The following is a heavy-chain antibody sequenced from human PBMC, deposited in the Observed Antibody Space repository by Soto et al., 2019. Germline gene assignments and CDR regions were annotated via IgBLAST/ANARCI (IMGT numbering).Heavy chain of an antibody. J-gene: IGHJ6*02. V-gene: IGHV3-74*01. CDR2: INSDGSSK. D-gene: IGHD5-18*01. CDR1: GFTFSSYW. Sequence: GSLRLSCAASGFTFSSYWMHWVRQAPGKGLVWVSRINSDGSSKTYADSVKGRFIISRDNSKNTLYLQMNSLRAEDTAVYYCARHEFGYSYGSYYYYYYGMDVWGQGTTVTVSS. CDR3: ARHEFGYSYGSYYYYYYGMDV.